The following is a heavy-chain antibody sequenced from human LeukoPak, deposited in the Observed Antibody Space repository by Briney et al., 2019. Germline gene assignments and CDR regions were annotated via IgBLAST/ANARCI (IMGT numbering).Heavy chain of an antibody. CDR2: ISSSSSYI. Sequence: PGGSLRLSCAASGFTFSSYSMNWVRQAPGKGLEWVSSISSSSSYIYYADSVKGRFTISRDTAKNSLYLQMNSLRAEDTAVYFCARDGGEGIAAAGTEFHYYYYMDVWGKGTTVTVSS. CDR3: ARDGGEGIAAAGTEFHYYYYMDV. J-gene: IGHJ6*03. V-gene: IGHV3-21*01. D-gene: IGHD6-13*01. CDR1: GFTFSSYS.